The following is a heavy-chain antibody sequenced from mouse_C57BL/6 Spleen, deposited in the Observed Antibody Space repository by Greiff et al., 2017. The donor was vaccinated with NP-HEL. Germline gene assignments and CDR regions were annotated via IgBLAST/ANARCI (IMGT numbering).Heavy chain of an antibody. D-gene: IGHD2-2*01. CDR1: GYTFTDYY. Sequence: EVQLQQSGPVLVKPGASVKMSCKASGYTFTDYYMNWVKQSHGKSLEWIGVINPYNGGTSYNQKFKGKATLTVDKSSSTAYMELNSLTSEDSAVXYCAREGTMRGYDPHYYAMDYWGQGTSVTVSS. CDR3: AREGTMRGYDPHYYAMDY. J-gene: IGHJ4*01. V-gene: IGHV1-19*01. CDR2: INPYNGGT.